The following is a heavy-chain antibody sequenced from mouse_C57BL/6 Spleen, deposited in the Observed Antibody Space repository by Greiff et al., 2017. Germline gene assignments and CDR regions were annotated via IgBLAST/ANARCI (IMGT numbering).Heavy chain of an antibody. CDR3: TRVITTVVADY. CDR1: GFTFSSYA. D-gene: IGHD1-1*01. V-gene: IGHV5-9-1*02. Sequence: EVKVEESGEGLVKPGGSLKLSCAASGFTFSSYAMSWVRQTPEKRLEWVAYISSGGDYIYYADTVKGRFTISRDNARNTLYLQMSSLKSEDTAMYYCTRVITTVVADYWGQGTTLTVSS. CDR2: ISSGGDYI. J-gene: IGHJ2*01.